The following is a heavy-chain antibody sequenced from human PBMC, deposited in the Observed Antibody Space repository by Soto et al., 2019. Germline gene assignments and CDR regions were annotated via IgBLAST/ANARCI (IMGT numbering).Heavy chain of an antibody. D-gene: IGHD3-3*01. V-gene: IGHV4-31*03. CDR2: IYYSGST. Sequence: QVQLQESGPGLVKPSQTLSLTSTVSGGSISSGGYYWSWIRQHPGKGLEWIGYIYYSGSTYYNPSLKSRVTISVDTSKNQFSLKLSSVTAADTAVYYCARVHDFWSGYYIDYWGQGTLVTVSS. J-gene: IGHJ4*02. CDR3: ARVHDFWSGYYIDY. CDR1: GGSISSGGYY.